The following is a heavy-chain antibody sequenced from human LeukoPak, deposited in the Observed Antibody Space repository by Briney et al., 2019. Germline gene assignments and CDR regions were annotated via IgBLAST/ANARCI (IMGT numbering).Heavy chain of an antibody. CDR3: TRIQDFGGYGDAFDI. V-gene: IGHV3-73*01. CDR2: IRTKADNYAT. Sequence: PGGSLRLSCAASGFTFSGSALHWVRQASGKGLEWVARIRTKADNYATAYVASVKGRFTVSRDGSKNTAYLQVNSLKTEDTAVYYCTRIQDFGGYGDAFDIWGQGTMVTVSS. J-gene: IGHJ3*02. CDR1: GFTFSGSA. D-gene: IGHD4-23*01.